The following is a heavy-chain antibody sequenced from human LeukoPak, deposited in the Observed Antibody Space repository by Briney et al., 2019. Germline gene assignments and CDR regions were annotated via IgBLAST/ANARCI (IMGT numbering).Heavy chain of an antibody. V-gene: IGHV3-7*02. CDR3: AKNGGPHGMDV. J-gene: IGHJ6*02. D-gene: IGHD3-16*01. CDR2: VKHDGSET. Sequence: GGSLRLSCATSGFTFSSIWMSWVRQAPGKGLEWVANVKHDGSETNYVDSVKGRFTISRDNAKNSLHLQMNSMRVEDTAVYYCAKNGGPHGMDVWGQGTTVTVSS. CDR1: GFTFSSIW.